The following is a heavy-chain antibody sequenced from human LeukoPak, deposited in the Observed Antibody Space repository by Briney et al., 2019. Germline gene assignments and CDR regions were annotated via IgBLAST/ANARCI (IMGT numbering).Heavy chain of an antibody. Sequence: SETLSLTCAVYGGSFSGYYWSWIRQPPGKGLEWIGEINHSGSTNHNPSLKSRVTISVDTSKNQFSLKLSSVTAADTAVYYCARGRYYYDSSGYYYAYYFDYWGQGTLVTVSS. D-gene: IGHD3-22*01. CDR2: INHSGST. CDR1: GGSFSGYY. V-gene: IGHV4-34*01. J-gene: IGHJ4*02. CDR3: ARGRYYYDSSGYYYAYYFDY.